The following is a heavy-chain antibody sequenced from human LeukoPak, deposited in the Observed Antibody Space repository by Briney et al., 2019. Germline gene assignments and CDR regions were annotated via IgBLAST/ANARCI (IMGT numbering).Heavy chain of an antibody. V-gene: IGHV4-59*01. CDR2: IYYTGST. D-gene: IGHD1-26*01. J-gene: IGHJ5*02. CDR3: ARGGNYWPQWWFDP. Sequence: SETLSLTCTVSGGSISAYYWSWIRQPPGKGLEWIGYIYYTGSTSYNPSLKSRVTMSLDASKNQFSLELNSVTPADTAVYYCARGGNYWPQWWFDPWGRGTLVSVSS. CDR1: GGSISAYY.